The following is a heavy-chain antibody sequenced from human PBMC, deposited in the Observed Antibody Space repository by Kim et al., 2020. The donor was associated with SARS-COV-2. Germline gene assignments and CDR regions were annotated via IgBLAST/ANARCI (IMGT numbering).Heavy chain of an antibody. CDR2: INPSGGST. V-gene: IGHV1-46*01. CDR1: GYTFTSYY. CDR3: ARERVVCSGGSCYGFGYGWFDP. D-gene: IGHD2-15*01. Sequence: ASVKVSCKASGYTFTSYYMHWVRQAPGQGLEWMGIINPSGGSTSYAQKFQGRVTMTRDTSTSTVYMELSSLRSEDTAVYYCARERVVCSGGSCYGFGYGWFDPWGQGTLVTVSS. J-gene: IGHJ5*02.